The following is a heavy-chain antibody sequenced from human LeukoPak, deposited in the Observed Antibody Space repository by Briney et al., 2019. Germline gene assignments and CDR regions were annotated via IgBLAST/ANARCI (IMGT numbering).Heavy chain of an antibody. J-gene: IGHJ2*01. CDR2: IYYSGNT. V-gene: IGHV4-59*08. Sequence: SETLSLTCTVSGGSISGYYWSWIRQPRGKGLEWIGYIYYSGNTNYNPSLKGRVTISVELSRDQFSLNLSSLTAAGPAVYFCARRVAINYWYFDLWGRGTLVTVSS. CDR3: ARRVAINYWYFDL. D-gene: IGHD3-9*01. CDR1: GGSISGYY.